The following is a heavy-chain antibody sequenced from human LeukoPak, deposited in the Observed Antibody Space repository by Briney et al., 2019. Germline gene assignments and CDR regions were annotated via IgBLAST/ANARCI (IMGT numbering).Heavy chain of an antibody. D-gene: IGHD3-22*01. CDR3: ARAGYYYDSSGYQYYFDY. J-gene: IGHJ4*02. Sequence: PSQTLSLTRTVSGGSISSGGYYWSWIRQHPGKGLEWIGYIYYSGSTYYNPSLKSRVTISVDTSKNQFSLKLSSVTAADTAVYYCARAGYYYDSSGYQYYFDYWGQGTLVTVSS. CDR2: IYYSGST. V-gene: IGHV4-31*03. CDR1: GGSISSGGYY.